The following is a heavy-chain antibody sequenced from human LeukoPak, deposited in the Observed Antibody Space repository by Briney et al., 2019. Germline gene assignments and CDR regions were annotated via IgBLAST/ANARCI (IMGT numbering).Heavy chain of an antibody. CDR2: IIPILGIT. J-gene: IGHJ4*02. D-gene: IGHD6-13*01. Sequence: ASVKVSCKASGGTFGSYAFSWLRQAPGQGLEWMGRIIPILGITNYAQKFQGRVTITADKSTSTAYMELSSLRFEDTAVYYCARLGPAAGTSFDYWGQGTLVTVSS. V-gene: IGHV1-69*04. CDR1: GGTFGSYA. CDR3: ARLGPAAGTSFDY.